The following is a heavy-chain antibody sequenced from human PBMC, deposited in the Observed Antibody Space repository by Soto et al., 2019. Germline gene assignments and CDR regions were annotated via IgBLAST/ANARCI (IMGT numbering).Heavy chain of an antibody. CDR2: ISSSSYI. CDR3: ARDPHSSSSFFDY. Sequence: GGSLRLSCAASGFTFSSYSMNWVRQAPGKGLEWVSSISSSSYIYYADSVKGRFTISRDNAKNSLYLQMNSLRAEDTAVYYCARDPHSSSSFFDYWGQGTLVTVSS. V-gene: IGHV3-21*01. CDR1: GFTFSSYS. D-gene: IGHD6-6*01. J-gene: IGHJ4*02.